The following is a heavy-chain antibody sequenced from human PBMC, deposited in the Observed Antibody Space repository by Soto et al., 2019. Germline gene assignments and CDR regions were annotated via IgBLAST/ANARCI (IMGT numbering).Heavy chain of an antibody. J-gene: IGHJ4*02. CDR2: IIPIFGTA. D-gene: IGHD5-12*01. V-gene: IGHV1-69*01. Sequence: QVQLVQSGAEVKKPGSSVKVSCKASGGTFSSYAISWVRQAPGQGLEWMGGIIPIFGTANYAQKFQGRVTITADESTSTAYMELSCLRSEDTAVYYCARGLSWEMATITNYFDYWGQGTLVTVSS. CDR3: ARGLSWEMATITNYFDY. CDR1: GGTFSSYA.